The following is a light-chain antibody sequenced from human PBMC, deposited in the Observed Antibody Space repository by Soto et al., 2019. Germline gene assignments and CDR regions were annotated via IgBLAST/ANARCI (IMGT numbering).Light chain of an antibody. J-gene: IGKJ5*01. Sequence: MPMTHSPSALSATVGDRGAIPRRASQSISSWLAWYQQKPGKAPKLLIYDASNLESGVPSRFSGSGSGTEFTLTISSLQPDDFATYYCQQYNSYPITFGQGTRLEIK. CDR1: QSISSW. V-gene: IGKV1-5*01. CDR3: QQYNSYPIT. CDR2: DAS.